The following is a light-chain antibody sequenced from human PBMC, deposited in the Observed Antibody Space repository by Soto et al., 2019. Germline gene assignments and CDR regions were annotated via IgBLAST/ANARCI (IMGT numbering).Light chain of an antibody. V-gene: IGLV2-14*03. Sequence: QSVLTQPASVSGSPGQSITISCTGTSSDVGGYNYVSWYQQHPGRAPKLLIYDVSNRPSGVSNRFSGSKSCNTASLTISGLQAEDEADYYCNSYRSSSTRYVFGSG. J-gene: IGLJ1*01. CDR3: NSYRSSSTRYV. CDR2: DVS. CDR1: SSDVGGYNY.